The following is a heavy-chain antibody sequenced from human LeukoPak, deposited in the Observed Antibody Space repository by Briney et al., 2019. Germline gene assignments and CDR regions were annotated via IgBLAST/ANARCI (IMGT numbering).Heavy chain of an antibody. CDR1: GGTFSSYA. V-gene: IGHV1-8*03. CDR3: AKSTYDFWAQHYYMDV. Sequence: GASVKVSCKASGGTFSSYAISWVRQAPGQGLEWMGWMNPNSGNTGYAQKFQGRVTITRNTSISTAYMELSSLRSEDTAVYYCAKSTYDFWAQHYYMDVWGKGTTVTVSS. CDR2: MNPNSGNT. J-gene: IGHJ6*03. D-gene: IGHD3-3*01.